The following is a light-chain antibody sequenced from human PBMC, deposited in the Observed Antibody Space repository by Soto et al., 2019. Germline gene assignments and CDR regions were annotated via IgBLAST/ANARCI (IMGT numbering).Light chain of an antibody. CDR2: KAS. CDR1: QSISSW. J-gene: IGKJ1*01. Sequence: DIQMTQSPSILSASVGNRVTITCRASQSISSWLAWHQQKSGKAPKLLIYKASSLESGVPSRFSGSGSGTEFTLTISSLQPDDFATYYCQQYNSYSQTFGQGTKVDIK. CDR3: QQYNSYSQT. V-gene: IGKV1-5*03.